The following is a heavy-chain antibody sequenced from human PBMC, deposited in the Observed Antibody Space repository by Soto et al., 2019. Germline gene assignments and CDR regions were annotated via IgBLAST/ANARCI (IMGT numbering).Heavy chain of an antibody. CDR3: ARHDGAAYCGGDCADAFDI. J-gene: IGHJ3*02. D-gene: IGHD2-21*02. CDR2: IYPGDSDT. V-gene: IGHV5-51*01. CDR1: GYSFTSYC. Sequence: GESLKISCKGSGYSFTSYCIGWVRQMPGKGLEWMGIIYPGDSDTRYSPSFQGQVTISADKSISTAYLQWSSLKASDTAMYYCARHDGAAYCGGDCADAFDIWGQGTMVTVSS.